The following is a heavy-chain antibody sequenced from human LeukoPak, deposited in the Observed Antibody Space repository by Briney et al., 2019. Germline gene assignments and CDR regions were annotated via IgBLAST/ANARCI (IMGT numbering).Heavy chain of an antibody. CDR2: MDYSGST. V-gene: IGHV4-59*01. CDR3: ARDPDYYGSGSLPGAFDI. D-gene: IGHD3-10*01. Sequence: SETLSLTCTVSGGSISGYFWSWIRQPPGKGLEWIGYMDYSGSTNYDPPLKSRVTISVDTSKNQFSLTLSSVTAAETAVYYCARDPDYYGSGSLPGAFDIWGTGTMV. J-gene: IGHJ3*02. CDR1: GGSISGYF.